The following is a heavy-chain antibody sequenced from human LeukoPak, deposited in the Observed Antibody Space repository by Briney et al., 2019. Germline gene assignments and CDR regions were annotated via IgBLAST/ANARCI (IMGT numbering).Heavy chain of an antibody. CDR1: GGTFSSYA. CDR3: ASGVVPAAIPSYYYMDV. CDR2: IIPIFGTA. V-gene: IGHV1-69*05. Sequence: SVKVSCKASGGTFSSYAISWVRQAPGQGLEWIGGIIPIFGTANYAQKFQGRVTITTAAYTSTTYMELSSLRSEDTAVYYCASGVVPAAIPSYYYMDVWGKGTTVTVSS. D-gene: IGHD2-2*01. J-gene: IGHJ6*03.